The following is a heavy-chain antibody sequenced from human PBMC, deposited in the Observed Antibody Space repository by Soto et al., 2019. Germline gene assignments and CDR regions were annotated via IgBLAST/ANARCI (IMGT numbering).Heavy chain of an antibody. CDR2: IFDIETA. J-gene: IGHJ3*01. CDR3: ARENFGVVIHDAFDL. Sequence: QVQLQESGPGLVKTSQTLSLTCTVSGGSVSSGGYYWNWIRQHPGKGLEWLGYIFDIETAYYNTSLKSRPTISMDTSKNQCSLKVTSVTPADTGVYYCARENFGVVIHDAFDLWGQGTMVTVSS. V-gene: IGHV4-31*03. CDR1: GGSVSSGGYY. D-gene: IGHD3-3*01.